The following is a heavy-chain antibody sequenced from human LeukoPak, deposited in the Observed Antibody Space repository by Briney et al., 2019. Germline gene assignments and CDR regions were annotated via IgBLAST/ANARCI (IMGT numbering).Heavy chain of an antibody. D-gene: IGHD2-15*01. CDR3: AKVGYCSGGSCYSGGGYY. V-gene: IGHV3-7*01. CDR2: IKQDGSDQ. CDR1: GFTFSTYW. J-gene: IGHJ4*02. Sequence: GGSLRLSCAASGFTFSTYWMSWVRQAPGKGLEWVANIKQDGSDQYYVDSVKGRFTISRDNAKNTLYLQMNSLRAEDTAVYYCAKVGYCSGGSCYSGGGYYWGQGTLVTVSS.